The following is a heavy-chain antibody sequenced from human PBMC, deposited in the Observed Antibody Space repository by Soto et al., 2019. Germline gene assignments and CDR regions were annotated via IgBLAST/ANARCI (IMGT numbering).Heavy chain of an antibody. V-gene: IGHV3-15*01. Sequence: GGSLRLSRAASGFTFSESWRSWIRQASGKTLAWVCRIKSKSDGGTTEYAAPVRGRFTISRDDSKNTLYLKMNSLKTEDTAVYYCTTDLWRIAVVVGSTGYFNPWGQGTPVTVSS. J-gene: IGHJ5*02. CDR3: TTDLWRIAVVVGSTGYFNP. CDR2: IKSKSDGGTT. CDR1: GFTFSESW. D-gene: IGHD2-15*01.